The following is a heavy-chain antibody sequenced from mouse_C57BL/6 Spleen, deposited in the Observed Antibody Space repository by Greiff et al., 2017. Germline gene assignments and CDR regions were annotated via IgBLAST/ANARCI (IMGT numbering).Heavy chain of an antibody. CDR1: GYSITSGYY. V-gene: IGHV3-6*01. CDR3: ADGPAWWYFDV. Sequence: DVQLQESGPGLVKPSQSLSLTCSVTGYSITSGYYWNWIRQFPGNKLEWMGYISYDGSNNYNPSLKNRISITRDTSKNQFFLKLNSVTTEDTATYYCADGPAWWYFDVWGTGTTVTVSS. CDR2: ISYDGSN. J-gene: IGHJ1*03. D-gene: IGHD1-2*01.